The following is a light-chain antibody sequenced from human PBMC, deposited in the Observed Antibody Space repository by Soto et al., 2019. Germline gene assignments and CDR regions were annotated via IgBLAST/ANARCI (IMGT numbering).Light chain of an antibody. Sequence: DIQMTQSPYTLSASVGDRVTITCRASQGISTWLAWYQQKPGTAPKLLIYDASSLESGVPSRFSGSGSGTECTLTISSLQPDDYATYYCQQYSSYSRTFGQGTKVEIK. CDR1: QGISTW. CDR3: QQYSSYSRT. V-gene: IGKV1-5*01. CDR2: DAS. J-gene: IGKJ1*01.